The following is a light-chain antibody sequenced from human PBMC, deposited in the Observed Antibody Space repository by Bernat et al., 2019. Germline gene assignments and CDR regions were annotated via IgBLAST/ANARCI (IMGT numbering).Light chain of an antibody. CDR1: SSDVGGYNL. J-gene: IGLJ3*02. Sequence: QSALTQPASVSGSPGQSIAISCTGTSSDVGGYNLVSWFQQQPGKVPKLLIYQVIQRPSGVSDRFSGSKFGNTASLTIAVLQAEDEADYYCCSDGGGSALVFGGGTKLTVL. CDR2: QVI. V-gene: IGLV2-23*02. CDR3: CSDGGGSALV.